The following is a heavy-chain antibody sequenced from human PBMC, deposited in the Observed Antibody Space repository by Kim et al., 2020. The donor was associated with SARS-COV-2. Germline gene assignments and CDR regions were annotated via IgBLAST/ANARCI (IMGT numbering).Heavy chain of an antibody. V-gene: IGHV3-21*01. CDR3: ASDPLPRVPYFLTD. CDR1: GFTFSSYS. J-gene: IGHJ4*02. D-gene: IGHD2-2*01. CDR2: ISTSSSYI. Sequence: GGSLRLSCAASGFTFSSYSMNWVRQAPGKGLEWVSSISTSSSYIYYADSVKGRFTISRDNAKNSLYLQMNSLRAEDTAVYYCASDPLPRVPYFLTDWGQGTLVTVYS.